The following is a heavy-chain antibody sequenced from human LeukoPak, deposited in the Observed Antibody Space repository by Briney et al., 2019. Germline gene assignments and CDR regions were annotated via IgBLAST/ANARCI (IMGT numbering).Heavy chain of an antibody. CDR2: INPNSGGT. J-gene: IGHJ4*02. D-gene: IGHD3/OR15-3a*01. Sequence: ASVKVSCKASGYTFTNFYMHWVRQAPGQGLEWMGWINPNSGGTNYAQKFQGRVTMTRDTSISTAYMELSRLRSDDTAVYYCARVGFFGPARYFDYWGQGTLVTVSS. CDR1: GYTFTNFY. V-gene: IGHV1-2*02. CDR3: ARVGFFGPARYFDY.